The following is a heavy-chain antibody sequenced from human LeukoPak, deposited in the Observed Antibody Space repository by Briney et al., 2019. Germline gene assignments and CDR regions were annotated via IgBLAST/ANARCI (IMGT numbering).Heavy chain of an antibody. V-gene: IGHV3-7*01. Sequence: GGSLRLSCAASGFTFSGYWMSWVRQAPGKGLEWVANIKQDGSEKYYVDSVKGRFTISRDNAKNSLYLQMNSLRAEDTAVYYCARETIQCAFDIWGQGTMVTVSS. CDR1: GFTFSGYW. D-gene: IGHD5-24*01. CDR3: ARETIQCAFDI. CDR2: IKQDGSEK. J-gene: IGHJ3*02.